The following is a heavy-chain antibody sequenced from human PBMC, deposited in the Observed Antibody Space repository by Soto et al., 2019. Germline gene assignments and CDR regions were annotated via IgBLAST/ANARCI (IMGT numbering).Heavy chain of an antibody. CDR3: ARDNFNVVVDDY. D-gene: IGHD2-15*01. V-gene: IGHV1-18*01. Sequence: ASVKVSCKASGYTFTSYGISWVRQAPGQGLEWMGWISAYNGNTNYAQKLQGRVTMPTDTSTSTAYMELRSLRSDDTAVYDWARDNFNVVVDDYWGQGTLVTVSS. J-gene: IGHJ4*02. CDR1: GYTFTSYG. CDR2: ISAYNGNT.